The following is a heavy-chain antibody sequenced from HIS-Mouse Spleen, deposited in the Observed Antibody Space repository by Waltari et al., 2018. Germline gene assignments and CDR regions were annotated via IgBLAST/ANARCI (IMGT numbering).Heavy chain of an antibody. CDR3: AREIRSDYYDSGYGMDV. CDR2: IIPIFGTA. J-gene: IGHJ6*02. V-gene: IGHV1-69*01. D-gene: IGHD3-22*01. Sequence: GQGLEWMGGIIPIFGTANYAQKFQGRVTITADESTSTAYMELSSLRSEDTAVYYCAREIRSDYYDSGYGMDVWGQGTTVTVSS.